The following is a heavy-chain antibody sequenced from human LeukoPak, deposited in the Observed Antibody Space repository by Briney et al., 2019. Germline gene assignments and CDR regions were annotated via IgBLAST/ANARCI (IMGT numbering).Heavy chain of an antibody. V-gene: IGHV1-69*01. D-gene: IGHD6-6*01. CDR2: IIPTFGTA. CDR3: ARDGTPEQLVTFDY. CDR1: GGTFSSYA. J-gene: IGHJ4*02. Sequence: SVKVSCKASGGTFSSYAISWVRQAPGQGLELMGGIIPTFGTANYAQKFQGRVTITADESTSTAYMELSSLRSEDTAVYYCARDGTPEQLVTFDYWGQGTLVTVSS.